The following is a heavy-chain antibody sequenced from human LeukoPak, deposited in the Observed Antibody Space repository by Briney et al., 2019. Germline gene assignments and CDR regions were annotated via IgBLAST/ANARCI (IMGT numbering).Heavy chain of an antibody. D-gene: IGHD1-26*01. CDR1: GYTFTSYG. V-gene: IGHV1-18*01. Sequence: ASVKVSCKASGYTFTSYGISWVRQAPGQGLEWMGWISAYNGNTNYAQKLQGRVTMTTDTSTSTAYMELRSLRSDDTAVYYCARVLRSWELYSAFDIRGQGTMVTVSS. CDR3: ARVLRSWELYSAFDI. CDR2: ISAYNGNT. J-gene: IGHJ3*02.